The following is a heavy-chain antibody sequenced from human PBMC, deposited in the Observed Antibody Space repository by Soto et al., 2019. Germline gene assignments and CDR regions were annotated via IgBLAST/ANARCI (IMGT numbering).Heavy chain of an antibody. D-gene: IGHD3-10*01. CDR1: GFTFSSYA. V-gene: IGHV3-23*01. CDR3: AKAFRVRGVIRYSTGYYYGMDV. J-gene: IGHJ6*02. Sequence: PGGSLRLSCAASGFTFSSYAMSWVRQAPGKGLEWVSAISGSGGSTYYADSVKGRFTISRDNSKNTLYLQMNSLRAEDTAVYYCAKAFRVRGVIRYSTGYYYGMDVWGQGTTVTVSS. CDR2: ISGSGGST.